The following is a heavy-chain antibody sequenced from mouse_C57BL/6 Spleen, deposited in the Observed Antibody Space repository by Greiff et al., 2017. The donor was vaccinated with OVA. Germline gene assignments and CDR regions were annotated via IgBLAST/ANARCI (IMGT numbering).Heavy chain of an antibody. CDR1: GYTFTSYW. V-gene: IGHV1-69*01. CDR2: IDPSDSYT. Sequence: VQLQQPGAELVMPGASVKLSCKASGYTFTSYWMHWVKQRPGQGLEWIGEIDPSDSYTNYNQKFKGKSTLTVDKSSSTAYMQLSSLTSEDSAVYYCARRDYDGFAYWGQGTLVTVPA. CDR3: ARRDYDGFAY. D-gene: IGHD2-4*01. J-gene: IGHJ3*01.